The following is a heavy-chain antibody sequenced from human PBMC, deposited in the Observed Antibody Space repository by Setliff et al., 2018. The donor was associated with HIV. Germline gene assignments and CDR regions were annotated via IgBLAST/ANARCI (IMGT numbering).Heavy chain of an antibody. CDR2: INLDGSEM. Sequence: PGGSLRLSCAASGFTFSSSWMTWVRQAPGRGLEWVANINLDGSEMYYVDSVKGRFTISRDNAKNSLYLQMNSLRAEDTAVYYCARVGFFDSSGFWRGGYYYYYMDVWGKGTTVTVSS. D-gene: IGHD3-22*01. J-gene: IGHJ6*03. CDR3: ARVGFFDSSGFWRGGYYYYYMDV. V-gene: IGHV3-7*01. CDR1: GFTFSSSW.